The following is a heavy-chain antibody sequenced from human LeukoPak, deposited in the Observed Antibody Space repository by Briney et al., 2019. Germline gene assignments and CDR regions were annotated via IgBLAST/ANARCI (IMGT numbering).Heavy chain of an antibody. CDR1: GFTFSSYA. D-gene: IGHD3-9*01. Sequence: GSLRLSCAASGFTFSSYAMHWVRQAPGKGLEWVAVISYDGSNKYYADSVKGRFTISRDNSKNTLYLQMNSLRAEDTAVYYCAKDYDILTGYYDYWGQGTLVTVSS. CDR3: AKDYDILTGYYDY. J-gene: IGHJ4*02. V-gene: IGHV3-30-3*01. CDR2: ISYDGSNK.